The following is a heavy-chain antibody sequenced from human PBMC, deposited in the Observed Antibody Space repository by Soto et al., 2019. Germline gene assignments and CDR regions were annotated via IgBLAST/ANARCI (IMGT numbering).Heavy chain of an antibody. D-gene: IGHD3-22*01. CDR1: GGTFSSYA. CDR2: IIPIFGTA. V-gene: IGHV1-69*13. J-gene: IGHJ4*02. Sequence: SVKVSCKASGGTFSSYAISWVRQAPGQWLEWMGGIIPIFGTANYAQKFQGRVTITADESTSTAYMELSSVTAADTAVYYCARGDYYDSSGTMGGFDYWGQGTLVTVSS. CDR3: ARGDYYDSSGTMGGFDY.